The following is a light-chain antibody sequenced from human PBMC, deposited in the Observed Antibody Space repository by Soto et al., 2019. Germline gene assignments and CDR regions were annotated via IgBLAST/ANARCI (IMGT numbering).Light chain of an antibody. CDR1: SSDVGGYNY. V-gene: IGLV2-14*01. CDR2: DVS. Sequence: QSALTQPASVSGSPGQSITISCTGTSSDVGGYNYVSWYQQHPGKAPKLMIYDVSNRPSGVFNRFSGSNSGNTASLTISGLQYEDGADYYCSSYTSSSTLVVFGGGTKLTAL. J-gene: IGLJ2*01. CDR3: SSYTSSSTLVV.